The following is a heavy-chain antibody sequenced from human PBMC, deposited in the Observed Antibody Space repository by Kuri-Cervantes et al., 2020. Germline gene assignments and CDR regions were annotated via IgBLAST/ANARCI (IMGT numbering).Heavy chain of an antibody. J-gene: IGHJ4*02. CDR2: MNPNSGNT. CDR3: ARVTRSGQWPYTY. CDR1: GYTFTTYY. V-gene: IGHV1-8*02. Sequence: ASVKVSCKASGYTFTTYYMHWVRQATGQGLEWMGWMNPNSGNTGYAQKFQGRVTMTRNTSISTAYMELSSLRSEDTAVYYCARVTRSGQWPYTYWGQGTLVTVSS. D-gene: IGHD6-19*01.